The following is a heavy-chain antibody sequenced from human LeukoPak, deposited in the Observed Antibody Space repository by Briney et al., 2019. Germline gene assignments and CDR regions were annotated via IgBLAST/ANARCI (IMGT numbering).Heavy chain of an antibody. J-gene: IGHJ4*02. Sequence: SETLSLTCTVSGGSISSSSYYWGWIRQPPGKGLEWIGSIYYSGSTYYNPSLKSRVTISVDTSKNQFSLKLSSVTAADTAVYYCAREKGEAAMDYWGQGTLVTVSS. D-gene: IGHD5-18*01. V-gene: IGHV4-39*07. CDR1: GGSISSSSYY. CDR2: IYYSGST. CDR3: AREKGEAAMDY.